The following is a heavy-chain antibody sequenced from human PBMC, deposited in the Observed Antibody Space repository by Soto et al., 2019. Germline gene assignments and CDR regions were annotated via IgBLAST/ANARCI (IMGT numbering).Heavy chain of an antibody. CDR1: GGSFSGYY. V-gene: IGHV4-34*01. CDR3: ARIGSGWYGGMYYYGMDV. CDR2: INHSGST. J-gene: IGHJ6*02. Sequence: LSLTFAVYGGSFSGYYWSWIRQPPGKGLEWIGEINHSGSTNYNPSLKSRVTISVDTSKNQFSLKLSSVTAADTAVYYCARIGSGWYGGMYYYGMDVWGQGTTVTVSS. D-gene: IGHD6-19*01.